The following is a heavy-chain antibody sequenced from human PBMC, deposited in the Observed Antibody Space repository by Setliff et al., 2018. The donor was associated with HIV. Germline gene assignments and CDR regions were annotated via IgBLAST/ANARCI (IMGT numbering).Heavy chain of an antibody. Sequence: SETLSLTCAVYGGSFSGYYWSWIRQPPGKGLEWIGEINHSGSTNYNPSLKSRVTMSVDTSKNRFSLKLSSVTAFDTAVYYCAKTVVGDSYALPNDAFDIWGQGTMVTVSS. D-gene: IGHD3-16*01. J-gene: IGHJ3*02. CDR3: AKTVVGDSYALPNDAFDI. CDR1: GGSFSGYY. V-gene: IGHV4-34*01. CDR2: INHSGST.